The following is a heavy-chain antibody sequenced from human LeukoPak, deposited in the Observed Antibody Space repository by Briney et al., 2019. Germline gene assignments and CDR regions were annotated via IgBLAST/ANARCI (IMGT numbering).Heavy chain of an antibody. V-gene: IGHV3-33*08. Sequence: GWSLRLSCAASGFTLSNAWMNWVRQAPGKGLEWVAVIWYEGSNRYYAASVTGRFTISRDNSKNTLYLEMNRLRAEDTAVYYCARGARSGWFRGDYWGQGTLVTASS. CDR2: IWYEGSNR. CDR3: ARGARSGWFRGDY. J-gene: IGHJ4*02. D-gene: IGHD6-19*01. CDR1: GFTLSNAW.